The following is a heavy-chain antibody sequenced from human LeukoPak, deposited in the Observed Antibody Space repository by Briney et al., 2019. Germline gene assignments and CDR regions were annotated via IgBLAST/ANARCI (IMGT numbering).Heavy chain of an antibody. CDR3: ARDIDGTTDFDY. D-gene: IGHD1-1*01. Sequence: ASVKVSCKASGYTFTGYYMHWVRPAPGQGLEWMGWINPNSGGTNYAQKFQGRVTMTRDTSISTAYMELSRLRSDDTAVYYCARDIDGTTDFDYWGQGTLVTVSS. V-gene: IGHV1-2*02. CDR2: INPNSGGT. CDR1: GYTFTGYY. J-gene: IGHJ4*02.